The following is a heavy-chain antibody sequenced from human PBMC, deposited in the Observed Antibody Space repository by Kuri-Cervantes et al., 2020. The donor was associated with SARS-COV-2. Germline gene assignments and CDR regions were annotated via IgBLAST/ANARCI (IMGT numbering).Heavy chain of an antibody. CDR2: ISYDGGNK. J-gene: IGHJ4*02. D-gene: IGHD1-1*01. Sequence: GESLKIFCAASGFTFSSYAMHWVRQAPGKGLEWVAVISYDGGNKYYADSVKGRFTISRDNSKNTLYLQMNSLRAEDTAVYYCARDCAAGIFDYWGQGTLVTVSS. V-gene: IGHV3-30-3*01. CDR1: GFTFSSYA. CDR3: ARDCAAGIFDY.